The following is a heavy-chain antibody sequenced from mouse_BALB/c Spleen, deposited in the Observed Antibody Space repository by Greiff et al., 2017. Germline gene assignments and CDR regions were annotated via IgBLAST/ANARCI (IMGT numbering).Heavy chain of an antibody. J-gene: IGHJ2*01. CDR2: IRNKANGYTT. CDR1: GFTFTDYY. CDR3: ARYVYDAEAYFDY. Sequence: EVKLVESGGGLVQPGGSLRLSCATSGFTFTDYYMSWVRQPPGKALEWLGFIRNKANGYTTEYSASVKGRFTISRDNSQSILYLQMNTLRAEDSATYYCARYVYDAEAYFDYWGQGTTLTVSS. V-gene: IGHV7-3*02. D-gene: IGHD2-2*01.